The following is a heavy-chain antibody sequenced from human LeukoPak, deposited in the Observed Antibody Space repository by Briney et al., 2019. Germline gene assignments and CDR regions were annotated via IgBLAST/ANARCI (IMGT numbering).Heavy chain of an antibody. CDR2: ISAYNGNT. J-gene: IGHJ4*02. Sequence: ASVKVTCKASGYTFTSYGISWVRQAPGQGLEWMGWISAYNGNTNYAQKLQGRVTMTTDTSTSTAYIELRSLRSDDTAVYYCARDPHHGSGIFDYWGQGTLVTVSS. V-gene: IGHV1-18*01. D-gene: IGHD6-19*01. CDR3: ARDPHHGSGIFDY. CDR1: GYTFTSYG.